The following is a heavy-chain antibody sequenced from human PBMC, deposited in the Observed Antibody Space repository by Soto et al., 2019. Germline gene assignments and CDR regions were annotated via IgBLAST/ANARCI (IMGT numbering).Heavy chain of an antibody. CDR2: IFYSGST. CDR1: GGSISSGGYY. V-gene: IGHV4-31*03. CDR3: ARAGDSSGPVALGY. D-gene: IGHD6-19*01. Sequence: TSETLSLTCTVSGGSISSGGYYWSWIRQHPGKGLEWIGYIFYSGSTYYNPSLKSRVTISVDRSKNQFSLKLSSVTAADTAVYYCARAGDSSGPVALGYWGQGTLVTVSS. J-gene: IGHJ4*02.